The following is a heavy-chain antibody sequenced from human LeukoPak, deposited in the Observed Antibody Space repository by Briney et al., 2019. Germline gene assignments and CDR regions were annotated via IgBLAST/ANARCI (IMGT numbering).Heavy chain of an antibody. CDR1: GGSISSYY. Sequence: PSETLSLTCTVSGGSISSYYWSWIRQPPGKGLEWIGYIYYSGSTNYNPSLKSRVTISVDTSKNQFSLKLSSVTAADMAVYYCARGRSYVYFDYWGQGTLVTVTS. CDR2: IYYSGST. CDR3: ARGRSYVYFDY. V-gene: IGHV4-59*08. J-gene: IGHJ4*02. D-gene: IGHD3-16*01.